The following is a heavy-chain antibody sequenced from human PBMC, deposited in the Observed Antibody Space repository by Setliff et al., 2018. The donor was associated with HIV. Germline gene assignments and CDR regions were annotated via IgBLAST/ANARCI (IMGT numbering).Heavy chain of an antibody. CDR2: INPNSGGT. CDR1: GYTFTSYG. V-gene: IGHV1-2*06. J-gene: IGHJ4*02. D-gene: IGHD5-12*01. CDR3: ARESRDIVATSPLDY. Sequence: GASVKVSCKASGYTFTSYGISWVRQAPGQGLEWMGRINPNSGGTNCAQKCQGRVTMTRDTSIHTAYMELSRLISDDTPVYYCARESRDIVATSPLDYWGQGTLVTVS.